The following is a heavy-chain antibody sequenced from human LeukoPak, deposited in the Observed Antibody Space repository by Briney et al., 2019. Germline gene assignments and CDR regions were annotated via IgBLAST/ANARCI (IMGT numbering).Heavy chain of an antibody. CDR3: TTDQVDFWSGYYPKY. CDR1: GFTFSNAW. J-gene: IGHJ4*02. Sequence: PGGSLRLSCAAPGFTFSNAWISWVRQAPGKGLEWVGRIKSKTDGGTTDYAAPVKGRFTISRDDSKNTLYLQMNSLKTEDTAVYYCTTDQVDFWSGYYPKYWGQGTLVTVSS. CDR2: IKSKTDGGTT. D-gene: IGHD3-3*01. V-gene: IGHV3-15*01.